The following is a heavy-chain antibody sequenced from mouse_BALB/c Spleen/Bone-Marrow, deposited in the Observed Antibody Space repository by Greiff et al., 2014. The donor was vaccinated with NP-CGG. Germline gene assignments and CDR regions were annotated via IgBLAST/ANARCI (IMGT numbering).Heavy chain of an antibody. CDR3: SRPPYYYGSSYDAMDY. CDR1: GYTFTSYW. D-gene: IGHD1-1*01. J-gene: IGHJ4*01. CDR2: INPSTGYT. V-gene: IGHV1-7*01. Sequence: QVQLQQSGAELAKPGASVKMPCKASGYTFTSYWMHWVKQRPGQGLEWIGYINPSTGYTEYNQKFKDKATLTADKSSSTAYMQLSSLTSEDSAVYYCSRPPYYYGSSYDAMDYWGQGTSVTVSS.